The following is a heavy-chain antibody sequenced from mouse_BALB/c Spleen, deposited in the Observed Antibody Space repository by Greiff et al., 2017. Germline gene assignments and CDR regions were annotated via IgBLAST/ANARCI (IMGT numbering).Heavy chain of an antibody. CDR2: IWSGGST. CDR3: ARKGHGSSYESYWYFDV. J-gene: IGHJ1*01. CDR1: GFSLTSYG. Sequence: QVQLQQSGPGLVQPSQSLSITCTVSGFSLTSYGVHWVRQSPGKGLEWLGVIWSGGSTDYNAAFISRLSISKDNSKSQVFFKMNSLQANDTAIYYCARKGHGSSYESYWYFDVWGAGTTVTVSS. D-gene: IGHD1-1*01. V-gene: IGHV2-2*02.